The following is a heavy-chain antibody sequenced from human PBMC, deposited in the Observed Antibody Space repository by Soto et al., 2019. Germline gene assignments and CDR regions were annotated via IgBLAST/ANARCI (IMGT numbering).Heavy chain of an antibody. J-gene: IGHJ6*02. CDR2: ISSSGSTI. D-gene: IGHD2-2*01. Sequence: QRRSCAASGFTFSSYEMNWVRQAPGTGLERVSYISSSGSTIYYAESVKGRFTISRDNAKNSLYLQMNSLRAQDTTVYYCARDGDGYIVVVPAATPGGVYYGMDVWGQGTTVTVSS. CDR1: GFTFSSYE. V-gene: IGHV3-48*03. CDR3: ARDGDGYIVVVPAATPGGVYYGMDV.